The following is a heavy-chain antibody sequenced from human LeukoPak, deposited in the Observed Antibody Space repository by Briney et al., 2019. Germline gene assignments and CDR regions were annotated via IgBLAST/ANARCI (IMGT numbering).Heavy chain of an antibody. CDR2: IYYSGST. V-gene: IGHV4-39*01. Sequence: SETLSLTCTVSGGSISSSSYYWGWIRQPPGKGLEWIGSIYYSGSTYYNPSLKSRVTISVDTSKNQFSLKLSSVTAADTAVYYCARQAGRWLQLFTFDYWGQGTLVTVSS. CDR1: GGSISSSSYY. CDR3: ARQAGRWLQLFTFDY. J-gene: IGHJ4*02. D-gene: IGHD1-1*01.